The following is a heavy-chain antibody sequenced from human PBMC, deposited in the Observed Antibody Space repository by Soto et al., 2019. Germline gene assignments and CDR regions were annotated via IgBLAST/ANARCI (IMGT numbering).Heavy chain of an antibody. J-gene: IGHJ6*04. CDR1: GYSFTSYG. CDR3: ARYDSGDYKRSYNSVMAV. V-gene: IGHV1-18*01. CDR2: ISAYNGNT. Sequence: ASVTVACTAAGYSFTSYGVSWVRKDPGQGLEWMGWISAYNGNTNYAQKLQGRVTMTTDTSTSTAYMELRGLRSDDTGVYSCARYDSGDYKRSYNSVMAVWGKGTTV. D-gene: IGHD4-17*01.